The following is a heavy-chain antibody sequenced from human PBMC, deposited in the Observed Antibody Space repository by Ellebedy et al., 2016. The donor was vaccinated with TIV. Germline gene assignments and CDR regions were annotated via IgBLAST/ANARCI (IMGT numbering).Heavy chain of an antibody. CDR3: ARAVRSFRGNYVNDDY. D-gene: IGHD4-11*01. CDR2: ISAYNGNT. Sequence: AASVKVSCKASGYTFTSYGISWVRQAPGQGLEWMGWISAYNGNTNYAQKLQGRVTMTTDTSTSTAYMELRSLRSDDTAVYYCARAVRSFRGNYVNDDYWGQGTLVTVSS. CDR1: GYTFTSYG. V-gene: IGHV1-18*04. J-gene: IGHJ4*02.